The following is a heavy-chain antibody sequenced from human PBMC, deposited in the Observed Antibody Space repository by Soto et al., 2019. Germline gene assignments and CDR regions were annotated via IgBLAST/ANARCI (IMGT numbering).Heavy chain of an antibody. V-gene: IGHV3-33*01. CDR3: AREEGPAAGTS. CDR2: IWYDGSNK. CDR1: GFTFSSYG. D-gene: IGHD6-13*01. J-gene: IGHJ3*01. Sequence: GGSLRLSCAASGFTFSSYGMHWVRQAPGKGLEWVAVIWYDGSNKYYADSVKGRFTISRDNSKNTLYLQMNGLRAEDTAVYYCAREEGPAAGTSWGQGTMVTVSS.